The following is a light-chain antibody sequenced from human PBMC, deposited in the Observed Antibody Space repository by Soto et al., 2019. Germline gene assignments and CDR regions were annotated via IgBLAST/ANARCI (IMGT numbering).Light chain of an antibody. CDR1: SSDIGGYKY. J-gene: IGLJ1*01. CDR2: EVI. CDR3: FSYTSSTMYV. Sequence: QSALTQPASVSGSPGQSITISCTGSSSDIGGYKYVSWYQHHPGKAPQLIIFEVINRPSGVSNRFSGSKSGNTASLTIFGLQAEDEADYYCFSYTSSTMYVFGTGTKLTVL. V-gene: IGLV2-14*01.